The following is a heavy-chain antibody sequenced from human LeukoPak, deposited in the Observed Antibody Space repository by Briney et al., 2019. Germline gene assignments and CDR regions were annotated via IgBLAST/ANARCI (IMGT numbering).Heavy chain of an antibody. V-gene: IGHV4-39*01. Sequence: SETLSLTCTVTGGSISTNNYYWGWIRQPPGKGLEWIGSIYYSGSTYYNPSLKSRVTISVDTSKNQFSLKLTSATAADTAVYYCASVDRGWFGVGEYWGQGTLVTVSS. CDR3: ASVDRGWFGVGEY. CDR1: GGSISTNNYY. D-gene: IGHD3-10*01. CDR2: IYYSGST. J-gene: IGHJ4*02.